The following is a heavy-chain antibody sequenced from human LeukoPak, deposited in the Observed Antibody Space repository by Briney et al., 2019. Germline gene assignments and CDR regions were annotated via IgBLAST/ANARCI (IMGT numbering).Heavy chain of an antibody. CDR3: ARDPHPYSSGGENYFDY. D-gene: IGHD6-19*01. CDR2: IYYSGST. V-gene: IGHV4-59*01. CDR1: GGSISSYY. J-gene: IGHJ4*02. Sequence: SETLSLTCTVSGGSISSYYWSWIRQPPGKGLEWIGCIYYSGSTNYNPSLKSRVAISVDTSKNQFSLKLSSVTAADTAVCYCARDPHPYSSGGENYFDYWGQGTLVTVSS.